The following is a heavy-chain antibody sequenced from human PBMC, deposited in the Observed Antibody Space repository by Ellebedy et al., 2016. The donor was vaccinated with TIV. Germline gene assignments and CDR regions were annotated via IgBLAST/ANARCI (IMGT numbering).Heavy chain of an antibody. Sequence: GGSLRLXXAASGFTFSSYAMSWVRQAPGKGLEWVSAISGSGVSTSYADSVKGRFTISRDNSKNTLYLQMNSLRAEDAAVYYCARGRLLLGPFDYWGQGTLVTVSS. CDR1: GFTFSSYA. J-gene: IGHJ4*02. V-gene: IGHV3-23*01. CDR2: ISGSGVST. CDR3: ARGRLLLGPFDY. D-gene: IGHD1-26*01.